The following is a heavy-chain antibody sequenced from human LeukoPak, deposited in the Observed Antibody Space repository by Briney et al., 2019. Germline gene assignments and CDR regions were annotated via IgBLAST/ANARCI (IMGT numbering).Heavy chain of an antibody. Sequence: SSETLSLTCTVSGGSIGSSYYYWGWIRQPPGRGLEWIGSIYYSGSTNYNPSLKSRVTISVDTSKNQFSLKLTSVTAADTAVYYCARGSTGPFDYWGQGTLVTVSS. J-gene: IGHJ4*02. D-gene: IGHD2-2*01. CDR1: GGSIGSSYYY. CDR2: IYYSGST. V-gene: IGHV4-39*07. CDR3: ARGSTGPFDY.